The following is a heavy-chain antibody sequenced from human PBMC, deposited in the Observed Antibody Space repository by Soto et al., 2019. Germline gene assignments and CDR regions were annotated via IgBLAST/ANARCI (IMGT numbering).Heavy chain of an antibody. CDR3: AREVTTYFEVVPAAPSTHNWFDP. D-gene: IGHD2-2*01. Sequence: GASVKVSCKASGYTFTSYYMHWVRQAPGQGLEWMGIINPSGGSTSYAQKFQGRVTTTRDTSTSTVYMELSSLRSEDTAVYYCAREVTTYFEVVPAAPSTHNWFDPWGQGTLVTVSS. J-gene: IGHJ5*02. V-gene: IGHV1-46*03. CDR2: INPSGGST. CDR1: GYTFTSYY.